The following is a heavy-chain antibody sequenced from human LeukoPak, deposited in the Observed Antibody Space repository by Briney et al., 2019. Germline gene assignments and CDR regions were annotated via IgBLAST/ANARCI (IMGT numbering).Heavy chain of an antibody. Sequence: SETLSLTCTVSGGSISSYYWSWIRQPAGKGLEWIGRIYTSGSTNYNPSLKSRVTMSVDTSKNQFSLKLSSVTAADTAVYYCASIYPIRFLEWVDAFDIWGQGTMVTVSS. J-gene: IGHJ3*02. CDR2: IYTSGST. CDR1: GGSISSYY. D-gene: IGHD3-3*01. CDR3: ASIYPIRFLEWVDAFDI. V-gene: IGHV4-4*07.